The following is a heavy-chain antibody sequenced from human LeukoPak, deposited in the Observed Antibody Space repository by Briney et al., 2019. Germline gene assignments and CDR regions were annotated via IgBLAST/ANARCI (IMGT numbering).Heavy chain of an antibody. Sequence: GGSLRLSCAASGFTFSNYWMHWVRQTPGKGLVWVSRINSDASATTYADSVKGRFTISRDNAKNTLYLQMNSLRAEDTAVYYCARVTAVAGTSVGVDAWGQGILVTVS. J-gene: IGHJ4*02. D-gene: IGHD6-19*01. CDR1: GFTFSNYW. V-gene: IGHV3-74*01. CDR3: ARVTAVAGTSVGVDA. CDR2: INSDASAT.